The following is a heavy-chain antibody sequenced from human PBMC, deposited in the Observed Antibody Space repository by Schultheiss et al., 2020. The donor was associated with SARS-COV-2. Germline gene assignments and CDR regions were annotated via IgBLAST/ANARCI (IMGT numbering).Heavy chain of an antibody. CDR2: FYYSGST. CDR3: ARDYLGYCSSTSCPNWFDP. Sequence: SQTLSLTCAVYGGSFSGYYWSWIRQPPGKGLEWVGYFYYSGSTNYNPSLKSRVTISVDTSKNQFSLKLSSVTAADTAVYYCARDYLGYCSSTSCPNWFDPWGQGTLVTVSS. CDR1: GGSFSGYY. V-gene: IGHV4-59*01. D-gene: IGHD2-2*01. J-gene: IGHJ5*02.